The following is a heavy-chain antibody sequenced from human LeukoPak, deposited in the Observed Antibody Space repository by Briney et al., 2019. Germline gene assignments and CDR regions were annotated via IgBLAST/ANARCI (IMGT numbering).Heavy chain of an antibody. CDR3: ARDSYYGSGSYYDGIDY. Sequence: GGSLRLSCAASGFTFSIYNMNWVRQAPGKGLEWVSSISSSSSYIYYADSVKGRFTISRGNAENSLYLQMNSLRAEDTAVYYCARDSYYGSGSYYDGIDYWGQGTLVTVSS. D-gene: IGHD3-10*01. CDR2: ISSSSSYI. V-gene: IGHV3-21*01. J-gene: IGHJ4*02. CDR1: GFTFSIYN.